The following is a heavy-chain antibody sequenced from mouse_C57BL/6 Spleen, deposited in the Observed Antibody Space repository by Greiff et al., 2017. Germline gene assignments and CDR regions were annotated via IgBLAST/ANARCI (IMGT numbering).Heavy chain of an antibody. CDR3: AGSYYGSSYWYFDV. J-gene: IGHJ1*03. Sequence: QVQLQQSGAELARPGASVKLSCKASGYTFTSYGISWVKQRPGQGLEWIGEIYPRSGNTYYNEKFKGKATLTADKSSSTAYMELRSLTSEDSAVYFCAGSYYGSSYWYFDVWGTGTTVTVSS. CDR1: GYTFTSYG. V-gene: IGHV1-81*01. D-gene: IGHD1-1*01. CDR2: IYPRSGNT.